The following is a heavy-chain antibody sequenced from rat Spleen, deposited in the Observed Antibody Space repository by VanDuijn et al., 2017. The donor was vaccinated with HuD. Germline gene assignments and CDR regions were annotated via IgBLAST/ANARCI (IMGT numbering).Heavy chain of an antibody. V-gene: IGHV2S63*01. CDR2: IWTGGNT. CDR1: GFTFSDYN. Sequence: EVQLVESGGGLVQPGRSLKLSCAASGFTFSDYNMAWVRQPPGKGLEWMGVIWTGGNTAYNSLLKSRLSISRDTSKSQVFLKMNSLQTEDTATYYCARARTYYGYNSYYFDYWGQGVMVTVSS. D-gene: IGHD1-9*01. J-gene: IGHJ2*01. CDR3: ARARTYYGYNSYYFDY.